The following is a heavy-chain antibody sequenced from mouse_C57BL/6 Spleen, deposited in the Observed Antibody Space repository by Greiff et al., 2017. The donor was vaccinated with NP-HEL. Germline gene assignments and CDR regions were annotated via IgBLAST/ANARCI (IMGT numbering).Heavy chain of an antibody. Sequence: VQLQQSGAELVRPGASVKLSCTASGFNIKDDYMHWVKQRPEQGLEWIGWIDPENGDTEYASKFQGKATITADTSSNTAYLRLSSLTSEDTAVYYCTTLYGSSDYWGQGTTLTVSS. CDR2: IDPENGDT. V-gene: IGHV14-4*01. CDR1: GFNIKDDY. D-gene: IGHD1-1*01. CDR3: TTLYGSSDY. J-gene: IGHJ2*01.